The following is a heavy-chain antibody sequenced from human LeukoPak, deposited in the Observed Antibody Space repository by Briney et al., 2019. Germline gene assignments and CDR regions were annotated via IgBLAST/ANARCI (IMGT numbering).Heavy chain of an antibody. CDR2: IYPDESNI. CDR3: ARPPSRGYSSSFEY. Sequence: GESLKISCKGSGYSFATYWIAWVRQMPGKGLEGMGIIYPDESNIRYSPSFQGQVTISADKSISTAYLQWCSLKASDTAIYYCARPPSRGYSSSFEYWGQGTLVTVSS. CDR1: GYSFATYW. D-gene: IGHD2-2*03. J-gene: IGHJ4*02. V-gene: IGHV5-51*01.